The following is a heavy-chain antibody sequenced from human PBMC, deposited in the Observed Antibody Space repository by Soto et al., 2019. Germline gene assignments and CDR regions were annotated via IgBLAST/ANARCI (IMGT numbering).Heavy chain of an antibody. J-gene: IGHJ6*02. CDR1: VFTFTSYG. D-gene: IGHD4-4*01. CDR3: ARSRDGYSFYFYYGMDG. Sequence: PGWSLRLSCEASVFTFTSYGMHWVRQAPGKGLEWMALILHDGSAEYYADSVKGRFTISRDNSKNTLYLQMNSLRAEDTAVYYCARSRDGYSFYFYYGMDGWGQGTTVTVSS. CDR2: ILHDGSAE. V-gene: IGHV3-30*03.